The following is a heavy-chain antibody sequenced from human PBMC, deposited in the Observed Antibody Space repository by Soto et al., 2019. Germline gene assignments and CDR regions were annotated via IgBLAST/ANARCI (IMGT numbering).Heavy chain of an antibody. D-gene: IGHD2-2*01. V-gene: IGHV5-51*01. CDR2: IYPGDSDT. J-gene: IGHJ3*02. Sequence: PGESLKISCKGSGYSFTSYWIGWVRQMPGKGLEWMGIIYPGDSDTRYSPSFQGKVTISADKSISTAYLQWSSLKASETGMYYCARILQGSTKPRPTDAFDIWGQGTMVTVSS. CDR3: ARILQGSTKPRPTDAFDI. CDR1: GYSFTSYW.